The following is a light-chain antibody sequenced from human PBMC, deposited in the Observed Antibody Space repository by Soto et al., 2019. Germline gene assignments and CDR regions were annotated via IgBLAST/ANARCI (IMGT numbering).Light chain of an antibody. CDR3: QQSRT. Sequence: EIVLTQSPVTLSLSPGERATLSCRASQSVSSYLAWYQQKPGQTPRLLIYDASNRATGIPARFSGSGSGTAFTLTIRSREPKDFAVYYGQQSRTFGGGTKVEIK. J-gene: IGKJ4*01. V-gene: IGKV3-11*01. CDR1: QSVSSY. CDR2: DAS.